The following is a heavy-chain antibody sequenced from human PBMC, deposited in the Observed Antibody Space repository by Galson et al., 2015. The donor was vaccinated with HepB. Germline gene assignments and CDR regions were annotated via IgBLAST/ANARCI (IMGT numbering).Heavy chain of an antibody. J-gene: IGHJ4*02. CDR3: ARESPGSTSRSLDV. Sequence: ETLSLTCSVSGGSISSNYWTWIRQPAGKGLEWVGRISSSGSTNFNPSLKSRVSLSLDTSKNQFSLNLKSLTAADTALYFCARESPGSTSRSLDVWGQGTLVTVSS. CDR2: ISSSGST. CDR1: GGSISSNY. V-gene: IGHV4-4*07. D-gene: IGHD1-1*01.